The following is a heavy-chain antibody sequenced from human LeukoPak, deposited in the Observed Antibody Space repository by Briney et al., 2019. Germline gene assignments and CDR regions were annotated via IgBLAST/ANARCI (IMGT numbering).Heavy chain of an antibody. CDR2: ISRSGSTK. D-gene: IGHD6-19*01. Sequence: GGSLRLSCAASGFTFSDYNMRWIRQAPGKGLEWVSSISRSGSTKYYADSVKGRFTISRDNAKNSLFLQMNSLRAEDTAVYYCAKDTPGVIAVAAARRTPIDYWGQGTLVTVSS. J-gene: IGHJ4*02. CDR1: GFTFSDYN. CDR3: AKDTPGVIAVAAARRTPIDY. V-gene: IGHV3-11*01.